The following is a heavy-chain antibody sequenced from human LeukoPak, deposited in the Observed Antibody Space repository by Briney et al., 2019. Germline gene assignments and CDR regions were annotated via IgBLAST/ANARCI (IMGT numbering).Heavy chain of an antibody. J-gene: IGHJ4*02. V-gene: IGHV4-61*02. CDR2: IYTSGST. D-gene: IGHD1-7*01. CDR1: GGSISSGSYY. CDR3: ARDRNWNYEY. Sequence: SETLSLTCTVFGGSISSGSYYWCWIRQPAGKGLEWIGRIYTSGSTNYNPSLKSRVTISVDTSKNQFSLKLSSVTAADTAVYYCARDRNWNYEYWGQGTLVTVSS.